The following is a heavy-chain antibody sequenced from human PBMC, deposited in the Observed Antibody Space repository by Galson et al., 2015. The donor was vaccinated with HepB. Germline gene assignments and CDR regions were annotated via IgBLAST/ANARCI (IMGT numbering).Heavy chain of an antibody. J-gene: IGHJ4*02. CDR2: ISSSRTNI. D-gene: IGHD5-12*01. V-gene: IGHV3-48*04. Sequence: SLRLSCAASTFIFSTYSMYWVRPAPGQGLEWVSYISSSRTNIYYADSLQGRFTISRDNAKNSLYLQVNSLRAEDTAVYYCFFLRGFDLKPLDYWGQGTLVTVSS. CDR1: TFIFSTYS. CDR3: FFLRGFDLKPLDY.